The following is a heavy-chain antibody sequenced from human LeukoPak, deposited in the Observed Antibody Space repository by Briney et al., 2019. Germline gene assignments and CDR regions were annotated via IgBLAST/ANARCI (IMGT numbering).Heavy chain of an antibody. CDR1: GFTFSSYS. V-gene: IGHV4-59*08. CDR3: ARVSRTIFGVVIITDAFDI. J-gene: IGHJ3*02. Sequence: PGGSLRLSCAASGFTFSSYSMNWIRQPPGKGLEWIGYIYYSGSTNYNPSFKSRVTISVDTSKNQFSLKLSSVTAADTAVYYCARVSRTIFGVVIITDAFDIWGQGTMVTVSS. D-gene: IGHD3-3*01. CDR2: IYYSGST.